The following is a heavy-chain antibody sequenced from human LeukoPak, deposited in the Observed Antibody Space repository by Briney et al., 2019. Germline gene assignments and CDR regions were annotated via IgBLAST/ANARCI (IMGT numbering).Heavy chain of an antibody. V-gene: IGHV3-48*04. D-gene: IGHD3-16*01. CDR1: GFTVSSYR. CDR2: ISSGSSTI. CDR3: ARDRPGWGARSMDV. J-gene: IGHJ6*03. Sequence: GGSLRLSCEASGFTVSSYRMSWVRQAPGKGLEWVSYISSGSSTIYYADSVKGRFTISRDNAKSSLYLQMNSLRAEDTAVYYCARDRPGWGARSMDVWGKGTTVTVSS.